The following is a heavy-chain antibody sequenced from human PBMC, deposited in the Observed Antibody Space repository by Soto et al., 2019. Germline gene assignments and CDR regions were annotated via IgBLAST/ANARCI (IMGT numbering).Heavy chain of an antibody. D-gene: IGHD3-9*01. CDR1: GGTFSSYA. V-gene: IGHV1-69*13. Sequence: GASVKVSCKASGGTFSSYAISWVRQAPGQGLEWMGGIIPIFGTANYAQKFQGRVTITADESTSTAYMELSSLRSEDTAVYYCAISKQDYDILTVRFDIWGQGTMVTVSS. CDR3: AISKQDYDILTVRFDI. CDR2: IIPIFGTA. J-gene: IGHJ3*02.